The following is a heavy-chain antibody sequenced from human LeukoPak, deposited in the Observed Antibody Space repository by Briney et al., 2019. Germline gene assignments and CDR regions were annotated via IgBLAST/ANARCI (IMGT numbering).Heavy chain of an antibody. CDR2: INGGGDIM. Sequence: GGSLRLSCAASGFSLRAYDLIWVRQAPGKGLDWVSIINGGGDIMMYEDSVKGRFTISRDNSKSTFYLQMNSLRVEDTAVYYCAMRDRGYGLDIWGQGTMVTVSS. CDR3: AMRDRGYGLDI. D-gene: IGHD3-10*01. CDR1: GFSLRAYD. V-gene: IGHV3-23*01. J-gene: IGHJ3*02.